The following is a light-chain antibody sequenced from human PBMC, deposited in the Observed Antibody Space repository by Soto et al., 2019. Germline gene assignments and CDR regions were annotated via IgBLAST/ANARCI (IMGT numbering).Light chain of an antibody. Sequence: QSALTQPASVSGSPGQSITISCTGTSSDVGSYNLVSWYQQHPGKAPKLMIYEVSKRPSGVPNRFSGSKSGNTASLTTSGLQAEGEADYYCCSYAGSSTFLYVFGTGTKVTVL. CDR2: EVS. V-gene: IGLV2-23*02. J-gene: IGLJ1*01. CDR3: CSYAGSSTFLYV. CDR1: SSDVGSYNL.